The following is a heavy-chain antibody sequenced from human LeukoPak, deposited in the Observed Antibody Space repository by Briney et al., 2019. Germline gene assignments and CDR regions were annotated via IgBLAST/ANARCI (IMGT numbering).Heavy chain of an antibody. CDR1: GYTLTELS. D-gene: IGHD3-10*01. V-gene: IGHV1-24*01. J-gene: IGHJ6*02. Sequence: ASVKVSCKVSGYTLTELSMHWVRQAPGKGLEWMGGFDPEDGETIYAQKFQGRVTMTEDTSTDTAYMELSSPRSEDTAVYYCATFVGSAYGMDVWGQGTTVTVSS. CDR2: FDPEDGET. CDR3: ATFVGSAYGMDV.